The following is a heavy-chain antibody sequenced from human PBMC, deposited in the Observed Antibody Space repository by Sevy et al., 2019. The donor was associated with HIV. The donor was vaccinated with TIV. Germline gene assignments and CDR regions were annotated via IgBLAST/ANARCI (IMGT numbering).Heavy chain of an antibody. V-gene: IGHV3-30*18. CDR2: ISHDGSHK. J-gene: IGHJ6*02. CDR3: AKDLRPKLVYNGLWSGSSGMDV. Sequence: GGSLRLSCVASGFTFRTYGIHWVRQAPGKGLEWVAVISHDGSHKYNADSVKGRFSISRENSKNGLYLQMGSLRVDDTAVYYCAKDLRPKLVYNGLWSGSSGMDVWGQGTTVTVSS. CDR1: GFTFRTYG. D-gene: IGHD3-3*01.